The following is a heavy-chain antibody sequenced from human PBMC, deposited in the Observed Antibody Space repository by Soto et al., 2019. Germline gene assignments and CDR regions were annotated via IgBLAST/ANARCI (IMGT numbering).Heavy chain of an antibody. D-gene: IGHD3-22*01. J-gene: IGHJ4*02. CDR1: GGSISSYY. CDR3: ARLTYDSSGHPFDY. V-gene: IGHV4-59*01. CDR2: IYYSGST. Sequence: PSETLSLTCTVSGGSISSYYWSWIRQPPGKGLEWIGYIYYSGSTNYNPSLKSRVTISVDTSKNQFSLKLSSVTAADTAVYYCARLTYDSSGHPFDYWGQGTLVTVSS.